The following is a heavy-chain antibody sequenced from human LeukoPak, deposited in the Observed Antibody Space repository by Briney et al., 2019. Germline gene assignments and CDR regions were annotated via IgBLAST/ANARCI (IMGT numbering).Heavy chain of an antibody. V-gene: IGHV3-33*01. CDR3: ARYSAGRDAFDI. Sequence: PGGSLRLSCAASGFTFSSYGMHWVRQAPGKGLEWVAVIWYDGSNKYYADSVKGRFTISRDNSKNTLYLQMNSLRAEDTAVYYCARYSAGRDAFDIWGQGTMVTVSS. D-gene: IGHD1-1*01. CDR2: IWYDGSNK. CDR1: GFTFSSYG. J-gene: IGHJ3*02.